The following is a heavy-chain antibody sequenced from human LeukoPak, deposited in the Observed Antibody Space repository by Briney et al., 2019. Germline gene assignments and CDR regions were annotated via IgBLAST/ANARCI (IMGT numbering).Heavy chain of an antibody. CDR2: IYYSGST. Sequence: SETLSLTCTVSGGSISSYYWSWIRQPPGKGLEWIGYIYYSGSTNYNPSLKSRVTISVDTSKNQFSLKLSSVTAADMAVYYCARDRSGSYSFGYWGQGTLVTVSS. J-gene: IGHJ4*02. CDR1: GGSISSYY. V-gene: IGHV4-59*01. D-gene: IGHD1-26*01. CDR3: ARDRSGSYSFGY.